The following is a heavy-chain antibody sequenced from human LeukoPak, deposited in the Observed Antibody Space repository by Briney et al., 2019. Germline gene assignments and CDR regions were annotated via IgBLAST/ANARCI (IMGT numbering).Heavy chain of an antibody. J-gene: IGHJ6*03. V-gene: IGHV4-39*07. CDR1: GGSISSSSYY. Sequence: SETLSLTCTVSGGSISSSSYYWGWIRQPPGKGLEWIGSIYYSGSTYYNPSLKSRVTISVDTSKNQFSLKLSSVTAADTAVYYCAREPRVGYSSSWYSFWLGYMDVWGKGTTVTVSS. CDR2: IYYSGST. CDR3: AREPRVGYSSSWYSFWLGYMDV. D-gene: IGHD6-13*01.